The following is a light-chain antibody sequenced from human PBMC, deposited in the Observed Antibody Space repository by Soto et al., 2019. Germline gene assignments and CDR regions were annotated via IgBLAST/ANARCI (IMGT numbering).Light chain of an antibody. J-gene: IGLJ3*02. V-gene: IGLV1-44*01. Sequence: QSVLTQTPSASGTPGQRVTISCSGDRSNIGSDTVNWYQQVPGSAPKLLIYSNNLRPSGVPDRFSGSKSGTSASLAISGLQAEDGANYYCVVWDDSLGGWVFGGGTQVTVL. CDR2: SNN. CDR3: VVWDDSLGGWV. CDR1: RSNIGSDT.